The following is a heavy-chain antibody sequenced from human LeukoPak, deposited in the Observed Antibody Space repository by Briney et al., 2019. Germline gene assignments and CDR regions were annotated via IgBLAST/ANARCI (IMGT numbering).Heavy chain of an antibody. D-gene: IGHD1-26*01. Sequence: GGSLRLSCAASGFTFSSYAMHWVRQAPGKGLEYVSAISSNGGSTYYANSVKGRFTISRDNSKNTLYLQMGSLRAEDMAVYYCARDRGSIVGALPYFDYWGQGTLVTVSS. CDR1: GFTFSSYA. J-gene: IGHJ4*02. CDR2: ISSNGGST. V-gene: IGHV3-64*01. CDR3: ARDRGSIVGALPYFDY.